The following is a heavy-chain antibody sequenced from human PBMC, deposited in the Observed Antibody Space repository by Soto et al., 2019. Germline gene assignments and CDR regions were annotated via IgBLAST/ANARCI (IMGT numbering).Heavy chain of an antibody. Sequence: GGSLRLSCAASGFTFSSYAMHWVRQAPGKGLEWVAVISYDGSNKYYADSVKDRFTISRDNSKNTLYLQMNSLRAEDTAVYYCARADYDFWSGYYTVYYYYGMDVWGQGTTVTVSS. D-gene: IGHD3-3*01. J-gene: IGHJ6*02. V-gene: IGHV3-30-3*01. CDR3: ARADYDFWSGYYTVYYYYGMDV. CDR2: ISYDGSNK. CDR1: GFTFSSYA.